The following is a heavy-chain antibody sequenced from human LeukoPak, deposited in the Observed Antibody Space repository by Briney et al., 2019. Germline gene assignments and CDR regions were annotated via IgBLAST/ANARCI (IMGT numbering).Heavy chain of an antibody. V-gene: IGHV1-18*01. J-gene: IGHJ4*02. CDR3: ARGDIVVVPAARGPFDY. CDR1: GYTFTSYG. Sequence: ASVKVSCKASGYTFTSYGISWVRQAPGQGLEWMGWISAYNGNTNYAQKLQGRVTMTTGTSTSTAYMELRSLRSDDTAVHYCARGDIVVVPAARGPFDYWGQGTLVTVSS. CDR2: ISAYNGNT. D-gene: IGHD2-2*01.